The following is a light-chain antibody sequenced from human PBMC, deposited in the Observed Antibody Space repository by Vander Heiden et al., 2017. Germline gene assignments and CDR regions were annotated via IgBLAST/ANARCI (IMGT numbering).Light chain of an antibody. V-gene: IGKV3D-15*01. CDR3: QQNNNWPPLS. Sequence: EIVMTQSPATLSLSPGETATLSCRASQSVSSNLAWYQQKPGQAPRLLIYGASTRATGIPARFSGSGSGTEFTLTISSLQSEDFAGYYCQQNNNWPPLSFGGGTTVEIK. J-gene: IGKJ4*01. CDR2: GAS. CDR1: QSVSSN.